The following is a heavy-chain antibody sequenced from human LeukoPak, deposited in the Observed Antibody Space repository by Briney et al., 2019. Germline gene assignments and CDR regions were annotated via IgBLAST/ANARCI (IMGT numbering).Heavy chain of an antibody. CDR2: INHSGST. CDR1: GGSFSGYY. V-gene: IGHV4-34*01. CDR3: APRPSSSGSYEGFDP. D-gene: IGHD6-19*01. Sequence: SETLSLTCAVYGGSFSGYYWSWIRQPPGKGLEWIGEINHSGSTNYNPSLKSRVTISVDTSKYQFSLKLSSVTAADTAVYYCAPRPSSSGSYEGFDPWGQGTLVTVSS. J-gene: IGHJ5*02.